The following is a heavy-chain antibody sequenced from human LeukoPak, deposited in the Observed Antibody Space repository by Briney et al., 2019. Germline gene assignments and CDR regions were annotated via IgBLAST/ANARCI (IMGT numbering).Heavy chain of an antibody. CDR3: AKDEGRDWIAF. V-gene: IGHV3-30*18. CDR1: GFTFSRYG. J-gene: IGHJ4*02. D-gene: IGHD2-21*01. CDR2: ISSDGSNK. Sequence: GGSLRLSCAASGFTFSRYGMHWVRQAPGKGLEWVTVISSDGSNKFYADSVKDRFTISRDSSRNTLYLRMNSLRAEDTAVYYCAKDEGRDWIAFWGQGSLVTVSS.